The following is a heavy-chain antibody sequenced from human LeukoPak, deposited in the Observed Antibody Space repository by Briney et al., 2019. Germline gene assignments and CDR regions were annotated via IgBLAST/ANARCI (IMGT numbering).Heavy chain of an antibody. V-gene: IGHV3-23*01. J-gene: IGHJ4*02. Sequence: GGSLRLSCAASGFTFSSYAMSWVRQAPGKGLEWVSAISGSGGSTYYADSVKGRFTISRDNSKNTLYLQMSSLRAEDTAVYYCAKIRAVGPDTAMVIGYYFDYWGQGTLVTVSS. CDR1: GFTFSSYA. CDR3: AKIRAVGPDTAMVIGYYFDY. CDR2: ISGSGGST. D-gene: IGHD5-18*01.